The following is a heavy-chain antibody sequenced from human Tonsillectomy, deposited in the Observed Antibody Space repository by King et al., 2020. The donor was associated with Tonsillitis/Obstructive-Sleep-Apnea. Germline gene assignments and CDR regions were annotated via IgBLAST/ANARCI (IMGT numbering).Heavy chain of an antibody. CDR2: ISGSGGST. V-gene: IGHV3-23*04. CDR3: AKVPYDSSGYYYFDY. CDR1: GFTFSSYA. Sequence: QLVQSGGGLVQPGGSLRLSCAASGFTFSSYAMSWVRQAPGKGLEWVSGISGSGGSTYYADSVKGRFTISRDNSKNTLYLKMNSLRAEDTAVYYSAKVPYDSSGYYYFDYWGQGTLVTVSS. D-gene: IGHD3-22*01. J-gene: IGHJ4*02.